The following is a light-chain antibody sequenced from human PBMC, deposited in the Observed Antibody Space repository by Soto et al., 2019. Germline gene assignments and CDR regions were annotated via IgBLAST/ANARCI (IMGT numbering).Light chain of an antibody. CDR1: SSDVG. CDR3: CSFTSINTWV. V-gene: IGLV2-14*01. J-gene: IGLJ3*02. CDR2: EVT. Sequence: QSALTQPASVSGSPGQSITISCTGTSSDVGVSWYQHHPGKAPKLMIYEVTNRPSGVSDRFSGSKSGNMASLTISGLQTEDEADYYCCSFTSINTWVFGGGTKLTVL.